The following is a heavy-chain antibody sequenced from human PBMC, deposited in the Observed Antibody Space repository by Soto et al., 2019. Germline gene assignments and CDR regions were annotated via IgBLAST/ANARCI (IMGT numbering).Heavy chain of an antibody. CDR3: AKPRVVTAIRYYFDY. CDR1: GFTFSSYA. J-gene: IGHJ4*02. Sequence: PGGSLRLSCAASGFTFSSYAMSWVRQAPGKGLEWVSAISGSGGSTYYADSVKGRFTISRDNSKNTLYLQMNSLRAEDTTVYYCAKPRVVTAIRYYFDYWGQGTLVTVSS. CDR2: ISGSGGST. V-gene: IGHV3-23*01. D-gene: IGHD2-21*02.